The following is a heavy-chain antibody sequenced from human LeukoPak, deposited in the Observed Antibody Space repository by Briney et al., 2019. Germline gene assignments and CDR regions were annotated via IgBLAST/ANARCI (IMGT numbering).Heavy chain of an antibody. J-gene: IGHJ4*02. CDR2: ISGSGGRT. V-gene: IGHV3-23*01. Sequence: GGSLRLSCVASGFIFNNYAMNWVRQAPGKGLDWVSIISGSGGRTYYADSVKGRFTISRDNSNNTLYLQMNSLRGDDTAVYYCVKGAGAVTDSLDYWGRGTLVTVSS. D-gene: IGHD6-19*01. CDR1: GFIFNNYA. CDR3: VKGAGAVTDSLDY.